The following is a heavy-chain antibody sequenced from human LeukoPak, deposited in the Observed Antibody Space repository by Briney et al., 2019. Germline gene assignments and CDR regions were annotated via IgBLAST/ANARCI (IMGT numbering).Heavy chain of an antibody. Sequence: PGGSLRLSCAASGFTVSSNYMSWVRQAPGKGLEWVAVISYDGSNKYYADSVKGRFTISRDNSKNTLYLQMNSLRAEDTAVYYCAKDRSVVVTPTWDFDYWGQGTLVTVSS. D-gene: IGHD3-22*01. CDR1: GFTVSSNY. CDR3: AKDRSVVVTPTWDFDY. V-gene: IGHV3-30*18. J-gene: IGHJ4*02. CDR2: ISYDGSNK.